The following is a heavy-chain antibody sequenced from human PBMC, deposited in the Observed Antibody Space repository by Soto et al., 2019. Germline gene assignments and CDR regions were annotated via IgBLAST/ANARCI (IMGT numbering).Heavy chain of an antibody. V-gene: IGHV1-69*13. CDR1: GGTFSSYA. Sequence: SVKVSCKASGGTFSSYAISWVRQAPGQGLEWMGGIIPIFGTANYAQKFQGRVTITADESTSTAYMELSSLRSEDTAVYYCARDRSPYYYDFWSGTAPSYYYYGMDVWGQGTPVTVSS. D-gene: IGHD3-3*01. CDR2: IIPIFGTA. CDR3: ARDRSPYYYDFWSGTAPSYYYYGMDV. J-gene: IGHJ6*02.